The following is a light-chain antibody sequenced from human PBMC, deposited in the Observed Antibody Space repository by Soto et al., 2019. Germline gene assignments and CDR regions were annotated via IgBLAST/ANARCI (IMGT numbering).Light chain of an antibody. V-gene: IGLV2-11*01. Sequence: QSALTQPRSVSGSPGQSVTISCTGTSIDVGGYNYVSWYQQHPVKAPKLMIYDVSKRPSEVPDRFSGSKSGNTASLTISGLQAEDEDDYYCCSYAGSYTWVFGGGTKLTVL. CDR1: SIDVGGYNY. J-gene: IGLJ3*02. CDR2: DVS. CDR3: CSYAGSYTWV.